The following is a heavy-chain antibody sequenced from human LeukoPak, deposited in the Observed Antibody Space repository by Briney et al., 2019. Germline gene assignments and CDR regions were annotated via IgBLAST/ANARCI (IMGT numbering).Heavy chain of an antibody. CDR1: GYTFTSYA. V-gene: IGHV1-3*01. Sequence: GASVKVSCKASGYTFTSYAMHWVRQAPGQRREWMGWINAGNGNTKYSQKFQGRVTITRDTPASTAYMELSSLRSEDTAVYYCARVKDILTGYYRYFDYWGQGTLVTVSS. D-gene: IGHD3-9*01. J-gene: IGHJ4*02. CDR2: INAGNGNT. CDR3: ARVKDILTGYYRYFDY.